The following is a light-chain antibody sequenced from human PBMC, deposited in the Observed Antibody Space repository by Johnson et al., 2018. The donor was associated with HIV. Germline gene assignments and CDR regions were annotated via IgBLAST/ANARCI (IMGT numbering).Light chain of an antibody. CDR3: GTWDSSLNAYV. Sequence: HSVLTQPPSASGTPGQRVTISCSGSISNIGSNTVNWYQQLPGTAPKLLIYRNNQRPSGVPDRFSGSKSGTSASLAITGLQTGDEADYYCGTWDSSLNAYVFGTGTKVTVL. CDR2: RNN. V-gene: IGLV1-44*01. CDR1: ISNIGSNT. J-gene: IGLJ1*01.